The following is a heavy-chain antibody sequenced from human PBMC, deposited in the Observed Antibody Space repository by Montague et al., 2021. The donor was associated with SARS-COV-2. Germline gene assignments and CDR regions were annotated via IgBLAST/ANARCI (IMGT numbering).Heavy chain of an antibody. J-gene: IGHJ4*02. CDR2: IYYSGST. V-gene: IGHV4-39*01. Sequence: SETLSLTCTVSGGSISSSSYYWGWIRQPPGKGLEWIGSIYYSGSTHYNPSLKSRVTISVDTSRNQFSQKLSSVTAADTAVYYCVEIVGAADYWGQGTLATVSS. D-gene: IGHD1-26*01. CDR1: GGSISSSSYY. CDR3: VEIVGAADY.